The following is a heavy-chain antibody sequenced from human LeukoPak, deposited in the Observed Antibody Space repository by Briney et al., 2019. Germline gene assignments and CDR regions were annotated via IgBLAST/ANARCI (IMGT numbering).Heavy chain of an antibody. Sequence: NPSETLSLTCAVYGGSFSGYYWSWIRQPPGKGLEWIGEINHSGSTNYNSSLKSRVTISVDTSKNQFSLKLSSVTAADTAVYYCARAKNDFWSGYYSSGMDVWGQGTTVTVSS. CDR3: ARAKNDFWSGYYSSGMDV. CDR2: INHSGST. V-gene: IGHV4-34*01. D-gene: IGHD3-3*01. CDR1: GGSFSGYY. J-gene: IGHJ6*02.